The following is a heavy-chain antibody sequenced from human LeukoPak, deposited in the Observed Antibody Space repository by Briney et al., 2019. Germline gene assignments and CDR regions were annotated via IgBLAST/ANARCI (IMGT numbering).Heavy chain of an antibody. Sequence: ASVKVSCKAFGYTFTRNYMHWVRQAPGQGPEWMGVISPSGGSTTYAQKFQGRVTFTRDTSTSKVYMSLSSLRSEHTAIYYCARIRDCYNDAYDLWGQETVVTVPS. CDR1: GYTFTRNY. CDR2: ISPSGGST. V-gene: IGHV1-46*01. CDR3: ARIRDCYNDAYDL. J-gene: IGHJ3*01. D-gene: IGHD5-24*01.